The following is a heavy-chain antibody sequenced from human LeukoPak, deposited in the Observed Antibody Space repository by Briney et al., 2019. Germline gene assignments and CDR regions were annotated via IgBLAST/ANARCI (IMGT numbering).Heavy chain of an antibody. D-gene: IGHD6-13*01. CDR2: IYYSGST. J-gene: IGHJ4*02. CDR1: GDSISSYY. V-gene: IGHV4-59*01. Sequence: SETLSLTCTVSGDSISSYYWSWIRQPPGKGLEWIGYIYYSGSTNYNPSLKSRVTISVDTSKNQFSLKLSSVTAADTAVYYCARGGSSWQPFDYWGQGTLVTVSS. CDR3: ARGGSSWQPFDY.